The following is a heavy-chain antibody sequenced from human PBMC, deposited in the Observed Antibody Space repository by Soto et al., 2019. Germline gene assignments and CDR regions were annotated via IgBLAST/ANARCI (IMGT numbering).Heavy chain of an antibody. D-gene: IGHD4-17*01. CDR3: ARENRESPTVTYYYYGMDV. V-gene: IGHV4-4*07. J-gene: IGHJ6*02. CDR1: GGSISSYY. CDR2: IYTSGST. Sequence: PSETLSLTCTVSGGSISSYYWSWIRQPAGKGLEWIGRIYTSGSTNYNPSLKSRVTMSVDTSKNQFSLKLSSVTAADTAVYYCARENRESPTVTYYYYGMDVWGQGTTVTVSS.